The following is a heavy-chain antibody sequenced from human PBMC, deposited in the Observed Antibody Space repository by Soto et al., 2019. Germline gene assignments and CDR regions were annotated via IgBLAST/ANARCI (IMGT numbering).Heavy chain of an antibody. Sequence: SETLSLTFVVSGESFSTYYYNWIRQSPGKGLEWIVEINNSGSNNYSPSLKSRVTMSLDTSKKQFSLKLTSVTAADTAVYYCARGGSNDWQVAFHXWGQVTLVTVS. V-gene: IGHV4-34*01. CDR2: INNSGSN. CDR1: GESFSTYY. CDR3: ARGGSNDWQVAFHX. D-gene: IGHD3-9*01. J-gene: IGHJ3*02.